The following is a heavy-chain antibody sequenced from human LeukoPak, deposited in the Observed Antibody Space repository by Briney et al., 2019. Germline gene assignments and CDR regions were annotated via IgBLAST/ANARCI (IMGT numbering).Heavy chain of an antibody. CDR1: GGSISSYY. V-gene: IGHV4-59*01. J-gene: IGHJ4*02. D-gene: IGHD3-10*01. CDR2: IYYSGST. Sequence: ASETLSLTCTVSGGSISSYYWSWIRQPPGKGLEWIGYIYYSGSTNYNPSLKSRVTISVDTSKNQFSLKLSSVTAADTAVYYCASEGEYYYGSGSYYNGWGQGTLVTVSS. CDR3: ASEGEYYYGSGSYYNG.